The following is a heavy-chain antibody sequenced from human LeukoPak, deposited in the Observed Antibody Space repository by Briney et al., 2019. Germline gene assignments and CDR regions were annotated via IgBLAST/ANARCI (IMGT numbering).Heavy chain of an antibody. Sequence: SVKVSCKASGYTFTNYGITWMRQAPGQGLEWMGRIIPIFGTANYAQKFQGRVTITTDESTSTAYMELSSLRSEGTAVYYCARDLCSGWYSCAFDIWGQGTMVTVSS. V-gene: IGHV1-69*05. CDR1: GYTFTNYG. CDR3: ARDLCSGWYSCAFDI. CDR2: IIPIFGTA. D-gene: IGHD6-19*01. J-gene: IGHJ3*02.